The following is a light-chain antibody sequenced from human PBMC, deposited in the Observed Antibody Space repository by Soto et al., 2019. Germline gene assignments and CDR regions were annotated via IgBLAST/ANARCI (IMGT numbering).Light chain of an antibody. J-gene: IGKJ4*01. CDR1: QSISPW. CDR2: KAS. Sequence: DSQMTQFPSTLSASVGDRVTITCRASQSISPWLAWYQQKPGKAPKILISKASTLQRGVPPRFSGSGSGTEFTLTISSLQPDDLATYYGQQYDRYPMTFGGGTKVEIK. V-gene: IGKV1-5*03. CDR3: QQYDRYPMT.